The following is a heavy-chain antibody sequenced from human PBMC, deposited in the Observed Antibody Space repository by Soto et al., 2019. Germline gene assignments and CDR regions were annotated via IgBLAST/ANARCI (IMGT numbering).Heavy chain of an antibody. D-gene: IGHD6-19*01. J-gene: IGHJ6*02. CDR2: IYYSGST. V-gene: IGHV4-59*01. CDR3: ARDQGIAVAGTTPTNYYYGMDV. Sequence: QVQLQESGPGLVKPSETLSLTCTVSGGSISSYYWSWIRQPPGKGLEWIGYIYYSGSTNYNPSLKSRVTISVDTSKNQFSLKLSSVTAADTAVYYCARDQGIAVAGTTPTNYYYGMDVWGQGTTVTVSS. CDR1: GGSISSYY.